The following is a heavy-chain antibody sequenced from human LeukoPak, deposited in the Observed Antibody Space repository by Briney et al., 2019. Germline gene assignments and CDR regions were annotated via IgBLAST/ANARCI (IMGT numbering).Heavy chain of an antibody. J-gene: IGHJ5*01. V-gene: IGHV1-69*05. CDR3: ARAGLAARAWFDS. CDR2: IIPIFGTA. Sequence: GASVKVSCKASGGTFSSYAISWVRQAPGQGLEWMGGIIPIFGTANYAQKFQGRVTITTDESTSTAYMELSSLRSEDTAVYYCARAGLAARAWFDSWGQGTLVTVSS. CDR1: GGTFSSYA. D-gene: IGHD6-6*01.